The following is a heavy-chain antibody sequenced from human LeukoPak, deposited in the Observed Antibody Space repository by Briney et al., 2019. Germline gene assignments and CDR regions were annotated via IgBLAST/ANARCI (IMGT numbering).Heavy chain of an antibody. V-gene: IGHV4-34*01. CDR2: INHSGST. Sequence: SETLSLTCAVYGGSFSGYYWSWIRQPPGKGLEWIGEINHSGSTNYNPSLKSRVTISVATSKNQFSLKLSSVTAADTAVYYCASSYYYDSSGKQTIDYWGQGTLVTVSS. CDR3: ASSYYYDSSGKQTIDY. CDR1: GGSFSGYY. J-gene: IGHJ4*02. D-gene: IGHD3-22*01.